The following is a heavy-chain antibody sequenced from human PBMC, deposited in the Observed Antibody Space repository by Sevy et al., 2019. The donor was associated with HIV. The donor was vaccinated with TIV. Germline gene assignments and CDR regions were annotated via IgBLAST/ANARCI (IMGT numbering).Heavy chain of an antibody. CDR3: ARRGYFDTSGYPDY. J-gene: IGHJ4*02. D-gene: IGHD3-22*01. CDR2: IDPSDSYT. V-gene: IGHV5-10-1*01. Sequence: GESLKISCKDSGHSYTSYWISWVRQMPGKGLEWMGRIDPSDSYTNYSPSFQGHVTISADKSISTAYLQWNSLKASDRAMYYCARRGYFDTSGYPDYWGQGTLVTVSS. CDR1: GHSYTSYW.